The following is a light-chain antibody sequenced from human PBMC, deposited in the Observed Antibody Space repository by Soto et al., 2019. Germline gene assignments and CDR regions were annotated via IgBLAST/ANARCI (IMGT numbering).Light chain of an antibody. J-gene: IGKJ1*01. Sequence: EIVLTQSPGTLSLSPGDRATLSCRASQSVSSNSLAWYQQKPGQAPRLLIYLASSRATGIPDRFSGSGSGTDFTLTINRLESEDFAVYYCQQYGSSPRTFGQGTKVEVK. V-gene: IGKV3-20*01. CDR2: LAS. CDR3: QQYGSSPRT. CDR1: QSVSSNS.